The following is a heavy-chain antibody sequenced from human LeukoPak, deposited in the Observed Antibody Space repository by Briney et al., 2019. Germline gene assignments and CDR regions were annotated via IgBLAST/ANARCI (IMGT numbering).Heavy chain of an antibody. J-gene: IGHJ5*02. V-gene: IGHV4-59*01. CDR1: GASISRYY. D-gene: IGHD3-22*01. Sequence: SETLSLTCTVSGASISRYYWTWIRQPPGKGLEWIGHISDSGDTNYNPSLRSRVTISLDTSKNQSSLNLSSVTASETAAYYCARSNYDSSGYYPGWFDPWGQGTLVTVSS. CDR3: ARSNYDSSGYYPGWFDP. CDR2: ISDSGDT.